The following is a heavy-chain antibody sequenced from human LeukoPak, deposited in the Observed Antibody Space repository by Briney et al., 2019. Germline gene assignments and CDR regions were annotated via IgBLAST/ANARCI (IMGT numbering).Heavy chain of an antibody. CDR3: ARRGCIGNCYLLDY. CDR2: INTYNVNT. D-gene: IGHD4/OR15-4a*01. Sequence: SVKVSCKASGYTFSSYGINWLRQAPGQGREWVGWINTYNVNTNYAQTFKGRVTMTRDKSTNTAYLEMKSLGSDDTAVYYCARRGCIGNCYLLDYWGQGTLVTVSS. V-gene: IGHV1-18*01. CDR1: GYTFSSYG. J-gene: IGHJ4*02.